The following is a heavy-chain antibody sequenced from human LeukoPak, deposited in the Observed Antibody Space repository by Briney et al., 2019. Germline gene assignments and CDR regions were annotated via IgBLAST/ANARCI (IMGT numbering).Heavy chain of an antibody. CDR1: GYTFTSYG. J-gene: IGHJ6*04. CDR2: INAGNGNT. V-gene: IGHV1-3*01. Sequence: ASVKVSCKASGYTFTSYGISWVRQAPGQRLEWMGWINAGNGNTKYSQKFQGRVTITRDTSASTAYMELSSLRSEDTAVYYCARETVRGVITYYYYGMDVWGKGTTVTVSS. CDR3: ARETVRGVITYYYYGMDV. D-gene: IGHD3-10*01.